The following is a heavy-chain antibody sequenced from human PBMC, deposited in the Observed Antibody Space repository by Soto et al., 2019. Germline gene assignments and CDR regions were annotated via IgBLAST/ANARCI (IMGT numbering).Heavy chain of an antibody. Sequence: QLVQSGAEVKKPGSSVKVSCKASGGGFSSYAGNWVRQAPGQGLEWMGGIIPIFGTTTYAQNFQGRVTITADESTGTAYMDVYSLKSDDTVVSYCGRSSGSGSYGSFDPWGQGTLVTVSS. D-gene: IGHD3-10*01. CDR3: GRSSGSGSYGSFDP. CDR2: IIPIFGTT. J-gene: IGHJ5*02. CDR1: GGGFSSYA. V-gene: IGHV1-69*01.